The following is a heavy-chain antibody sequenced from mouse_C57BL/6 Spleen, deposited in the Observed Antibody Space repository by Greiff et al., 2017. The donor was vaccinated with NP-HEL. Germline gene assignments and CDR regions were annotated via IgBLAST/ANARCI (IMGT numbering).Heavy chain of an antibody. D-gene: IGHD1-1*01. CDR1: GYTFPSYG. CDR3: ARGLQGYGSSYWYFDV. V-gene: IGHV1-81*01. Sequence: QVQLQQSGAELARPGASVKLSCKASGYTFPSYGISWVKQRTGQGLEWIGEIYPRSGNTYYNEKFKGTATLTADKSSSTAYMELRSLTSEDSAVYCGARGLQGYGSSYWYFDVWGTGTTVTVSS. J-gene: IGHJ1*03. CDR2: IYPRSGNT.